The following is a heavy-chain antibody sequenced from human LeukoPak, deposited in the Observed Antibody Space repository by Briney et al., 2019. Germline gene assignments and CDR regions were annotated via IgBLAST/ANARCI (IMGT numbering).Heavy chain of an antibody. CDR2: IYYSGST. J-gene: IGHJ6*03. V-gene: IGHV4-59*01. Sequence: PSETLSLTCTVSGGSISSYYWSWIRQPPGKGLEWIGYIYYSGSTNYNTSLKSRVTISVDTSKNQFSLKLSSVTAPDTAVYYCARGYYDFWSGQLYYYYYYMDVWGKGTTVTVSS. CDR3: ARGYYDFWSGQLYYYYYYMDV. CDR1: GGSISSYY. D-gene: IGHD3-3*01.